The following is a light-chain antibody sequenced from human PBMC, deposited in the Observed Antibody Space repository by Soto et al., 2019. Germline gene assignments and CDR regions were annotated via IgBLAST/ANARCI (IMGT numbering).Light chain of an antibody. J-gene: IGKJ5*01. CDR3: QQYNTYST. CDR1: QNIRNL. CDR2: DAS. V-gene: IGKV1-5*01. Sequence: DIQLTQSPSTLSAAVGDSVTITCRASQNIRNLLAWYQQKPGKAPKPLIYDASTLKTGVPSRFSGSGSVSELNFTITGLQPDDFATYFCQQYNTYSTIGKGTRLYIK.